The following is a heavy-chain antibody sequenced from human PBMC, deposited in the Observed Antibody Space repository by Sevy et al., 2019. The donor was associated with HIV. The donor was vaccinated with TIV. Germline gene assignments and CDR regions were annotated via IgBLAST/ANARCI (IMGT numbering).Heavy chain of an antibody. CDR2: IKKDGSEK. CDR3: ARDCSSTSCLWGLDV. CDR1: GFTFSSYW. V-gene: IGHV3-7*03. D-gene: IGHD2-2*01. J-gene: IGHJ6*02. Sequence: GGSLRLSCAASGFTFSSYWMTWVRQAPGKGLEWVANIKKDGSEKYYVDSVKGRFTISRDNAKKSLYLQMNSLRAEDTAVYYCARDCSSTSCLWGLDVWGQWTTVTVSS.